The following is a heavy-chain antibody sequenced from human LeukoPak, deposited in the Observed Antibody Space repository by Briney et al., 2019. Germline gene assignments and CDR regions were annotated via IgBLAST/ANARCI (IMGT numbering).Heavy chain of an antibody. Sequence: GGSLRLSCAASGFTFSNYWMSWVRQAPGKGLEWVANIKQDGSEKYYVDSVKGRFTISRDNAKNSLYLQVNSLRAEDTAVYYCARDKIVGATHFDYWGQGTLVTVSS. D-gene: IGHD1-26*01. J-gene: IGHJ4*02. V-gene: IGHV3-7*01. CDR2: IKQDGSEK. CDR3: ARDKIVGATHFDY. CDR1: GFTFSNYW.